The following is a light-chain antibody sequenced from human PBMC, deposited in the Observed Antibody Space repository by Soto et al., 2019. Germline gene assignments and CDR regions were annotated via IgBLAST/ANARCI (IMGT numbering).Light chain of an antibody. CDR1: QSISSTF. CDR2: GAS. J-gene: IGKJ1*01. V-gene: IGKV3-20*01. CDR3: QQNESSVT. Sequence: EIVLTQSPASLSLSPGERATLSCRASQSISSTFFSWYQQTAGQPRRLLIDGASSRATGIPDRFTGSGSGKDFTLTISMLEPEDFALYCWQQNESSVTFGQGTKVEIK.